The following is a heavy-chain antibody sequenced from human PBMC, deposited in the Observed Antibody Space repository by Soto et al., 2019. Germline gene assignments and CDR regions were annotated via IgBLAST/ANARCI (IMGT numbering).Heavy chain of an antibody. CDR3: ARHSGYDGGYYYYYMDV. CDR1: GFTVSSNY. D-gene: IGHD5-12*01. Sequence: GSLRLSCAASGFTVSSNYMSWVRQAPGKGLEWVSVIYSGGSTYYADSVKGRFTISRDNSKNTLYLQMNSLRAEDTAVYYCARHSGYDGGYYYYYMDVWGKGTTVTVSS. V-gene: IGHV3-66*04. J-gene: IGHJ6*03. CDR2: IYSGGST.